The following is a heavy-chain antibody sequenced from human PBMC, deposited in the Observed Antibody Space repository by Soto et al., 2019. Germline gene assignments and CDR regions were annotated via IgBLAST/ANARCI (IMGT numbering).Heavy chain of an antibody. Sequence: PETLSLTCAVYGGSFSGFYWSYIRQPPGKGLEWIGEIIHSGSTKYNPSLKSRVTISVDTSKNQFSLRLSSVTAADTTVYYCARSGGKADQYYWFDHWCQGTLV. V-gene: IGHV4-34*12. CDR3: ARSGGKADQYYWFDH. CDR2: IIHSGST. J-gene: IGHJ5*02. D-gene: IGHD3-10*01. CDR1: GGSFSGFY.